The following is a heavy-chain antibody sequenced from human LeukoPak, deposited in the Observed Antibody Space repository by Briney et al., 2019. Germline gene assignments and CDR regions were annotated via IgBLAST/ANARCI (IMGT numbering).Heavy chain of an antibody. CDR2: ISSNGGST. Sequence: PGGSLRLSCAASGFTFSSYAIHWVRQAPGKGLEYVSAISSNGGSTYYANSVKGRFTISRDNSKNTLYLQMGSLRAEDMAVYYCARRYSSGWYFDYWGQGTLVTVSS. CDR3: ARRYSSGWYFDY. V-gene: IGHV3-64*01. D-gene: IGHD6-19*01. J-gene: IGHJ4*02. CDR1: GFTFSSYA.